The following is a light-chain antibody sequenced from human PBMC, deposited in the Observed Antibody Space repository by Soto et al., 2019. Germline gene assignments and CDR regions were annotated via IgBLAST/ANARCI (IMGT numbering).Light chain of an antibody. CDR2: WAS. CDR3: QQYYTTPHT. Sequence: IVMTQSPDSLAVSLGERATINCKSSQNLLYNSNNKNYLAWYQQKPGQPPKLLIYWASTRESGVPDRFSGSSSGTDFTLTISSLQAEDLAVYYCQQYYTTPHTFGQGTKLEIK. J-gene: IGKJ2*01. V-gene: IGKV4-1*01. CDR1: QNLLYNSNNKNY.